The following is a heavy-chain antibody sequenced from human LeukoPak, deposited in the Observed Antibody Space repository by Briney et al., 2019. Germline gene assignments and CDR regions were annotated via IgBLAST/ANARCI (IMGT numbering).Heavy chain of an antibody. CDR2: IGIRGDT. CDR1: GFTFIDYD. CDR3: AKGGNQGAGNDQFGY. Sequence: PGGSLRLSCAASGFTFIDYDMHWVRQVIGKGLEWVSAIGIRGDTHYSGSVKGRFTISRENAESSLYLQMNSLGAEDTAVYYCAKGGNQGAGNDQFGYLGQGNLVNGSS. D-gene: IGHD1-14*01. J-gene: IGHJ4*01. V-gene: IGHV3-13*01.